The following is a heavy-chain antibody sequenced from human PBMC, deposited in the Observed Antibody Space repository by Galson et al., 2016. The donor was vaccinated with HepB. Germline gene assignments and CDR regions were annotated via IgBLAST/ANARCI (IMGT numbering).Heavy chain of an antibody. D-gene: IGHD5-12*01. CDR1: GFTLSTRYN. CDR3: ARASTWIPSLDY. J-gene: IGHJ4*02. V-gene: IGHV3-21*06. CDR2: ISGSRSYI. Sequence: SLRLSCAAFGFTLSTRYNMNWVRQAPGKGLEWVASISGSRSYIIYADSVKGRFTISRDDAKNSVYLQMNSLRVEDTAVYYCARASTWIPSLDYWRQGSLVTVSS.